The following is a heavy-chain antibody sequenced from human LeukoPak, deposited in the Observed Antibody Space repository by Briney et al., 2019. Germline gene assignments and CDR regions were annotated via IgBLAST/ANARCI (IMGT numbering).Heavy chain of an antibody. CDR3: ARHVAHYGRPSPPFDY. V-gene: IGHV4-39*01. CDR2: IYYSGTT. D-gene: IGHD3-16*01. J-gene: IGHJ4*02. Sequence: SETLSLTCTVPGGSISSTNYYWGWIRQPPGKGLEWIASIYYSGTTYHNPSLKSRVTISVDTSKNQFSLKLSSVTAADTAVYYCARHVAHYGRPSPPFDYWGQGTLVTVSS. CDR1: GGSISSTNYY.